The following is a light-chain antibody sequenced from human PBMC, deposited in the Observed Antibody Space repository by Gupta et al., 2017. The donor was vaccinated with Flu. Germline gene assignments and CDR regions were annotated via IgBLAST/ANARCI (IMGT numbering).Light chain of an antibody. Sequence: GTLYMSPGERATRYCRARQRVRSNYVAWYQQKPGQDPRLLIYSASRRDTGFPDRFSGSGSGTEFTLAISRGEPEDSAVYSCHHEGNSPTAFGQGTKVEIK. V-gene: IGKV3-20*01. CDR2: SAS. J-gene: IGKJ1*01. CDR1: QRVRSNY. CDR3: HHEGNSPTA.